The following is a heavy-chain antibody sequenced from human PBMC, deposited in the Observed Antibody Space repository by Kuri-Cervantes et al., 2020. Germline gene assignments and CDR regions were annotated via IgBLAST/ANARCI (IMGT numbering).Heavy chain of an antibody. V-gene: IGHV1-2*02. J-gene: IGHJ6*02. Sequence: ASVTVSCKASGYTFTGYYMHWVRQAPAQGLEWMGWINPKSGGTNYAQKFQGRVTMTTDTSTSTAYMELRILRSDDTAVDYCASAVYGDYGASCYYYGGMDVWGQGTTVTVSS. D-gene: IGHD4-17*01. CDR1: GYTFTGYY. CDR2: INPKSGGT. CDR3: ASAVYGDYGASCYYYGGMDV.